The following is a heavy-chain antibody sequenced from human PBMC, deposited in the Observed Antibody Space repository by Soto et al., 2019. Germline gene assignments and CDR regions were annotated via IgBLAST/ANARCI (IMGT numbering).Heavy chain of an antibody. Sequence: GGSLRLSCAASGFTFSSYGMHWVRQAPGKGLEWVAVIWYDGSNKYYADSVKGGLTISRANSKNTLYLQMNSLRAEATAVYYCARAVELIESNWFDPWGQGTLVTVSS. J-gene: IGHJ5*02. D-gene: IGHD1-7*01. V-gene: IGHV3-33*01. CDR1: GFTFSSYG. CDR3: ARAVELIESNWFDP. CDR2: IWYDGSNK.